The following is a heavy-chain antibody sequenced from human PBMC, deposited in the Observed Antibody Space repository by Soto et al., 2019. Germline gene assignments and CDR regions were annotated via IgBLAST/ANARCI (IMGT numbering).Heavy chain of an antibody. Sequence: SEALPVTCTVSGGSIISYDWNWIRQPPGKGLEWIGYIYNSGNTNYNPSLRSRVTISVDTSKNQFSLKPTSVTAADTAVYYCAAPPRYWGQGTLVTVS. CDR2: IYNSGNT. V-gene: IGHV4-59*01. D-gene: IGHD6-6*01. J-gene: IGHJ4*02. CDR1: GGSIISYD. CDR3: AAPPRY.